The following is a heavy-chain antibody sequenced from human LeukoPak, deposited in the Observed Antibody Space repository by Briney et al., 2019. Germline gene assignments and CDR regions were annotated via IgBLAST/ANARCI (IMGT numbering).Heavy chain of an antibody. D-gene: IGHD5-12*01. Sequence: EASVKVSCKASGYTFTGYYIHWVRQAPEQGLEWMGWNNPNSGGTNYAQKFQGRVTMTRDTSISTAYMELSRLRSGDTAVYYCAREGGYSAYDWFDPWGPGTLVTVSS. V-gene: IGHV1-2*02. CDR3: AREGGYSAYDWFDP. CDR1: GYTFTGYY. CDR2: NNPNSGGT. J-gene: IGHJ5*02.